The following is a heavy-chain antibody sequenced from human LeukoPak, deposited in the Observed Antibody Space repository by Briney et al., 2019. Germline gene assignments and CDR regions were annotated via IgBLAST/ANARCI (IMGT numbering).Heavy chain of an antibody. CDR1: GSTFSSYA. CDR2: ISGSGDST. V-gene: IGHV3-23*01. J-gene: IGHJ5*02. CDR3: AKDARSSSWYYWFDP. D-gene: IGHD6-13*01. Sequence: GGSLRLSCAASGSTFSSYAMSWVRQAPGKGLEWVSAISGSGDSTYYADSVKGRFTISRDNSKNTLYLQMNSLRAEDTAVYYCAKDARSSSWYYWFDPWGQGTLVTVSS.